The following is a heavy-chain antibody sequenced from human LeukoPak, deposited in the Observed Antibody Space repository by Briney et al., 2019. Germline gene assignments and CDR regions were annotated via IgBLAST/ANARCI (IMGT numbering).Heavy chain of an antibody. V-gene: IGHV4-59*08. CDR2: IYYSGST. J-gene: IGHJ2*01. CDR1: GGSISNYY. CDR3: ARRTYFGL. Sequence: SETLSVTCTVSGGSISNYYWSWVRQPPGKGLEWIGYIYYSGSTTYNPSLKSRVTISVDTSKNQFSLKLSSVTAADTAVYYCARRTYFGLWGRGTLVTVSS.